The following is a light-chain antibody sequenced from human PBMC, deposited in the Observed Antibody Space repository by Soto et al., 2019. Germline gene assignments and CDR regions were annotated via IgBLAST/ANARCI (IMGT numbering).Light chain of an antibody. J-gene: IGLJ2*01. CDR1: SSNIGAGYY. CDR3: QSYDSSLSGYVV. V-gene: IGLV1-40*01. Sequence: QSVLTQPPSVSGAPGQRVTISCTGSSSNIGAGYYVNWYQQLPGIAPKLLIYRNNNRPSGVPDRFSGSKSGNSASLAITGLQAEDEDDYYCQSYDSSLSGYVVFGGRTKLTVL. CDR2: RNN.